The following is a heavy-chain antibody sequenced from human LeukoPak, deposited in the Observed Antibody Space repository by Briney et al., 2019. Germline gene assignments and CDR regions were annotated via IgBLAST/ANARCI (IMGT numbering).Heavy chain of an antibody. V-gene: IGHV3-15*01. CDR2: IKSETGGGTT. Sequence: GGSLRLSCAASGFTFSSAWMNWVRQAPGKGLGWVGRIKSETGGGTTDYAAPVTGRFNISRDDSENTMYLQMSSLKTEDTAVYYCTTDLYIVAVPGGYWEHDAFDTWGQGTLVTVSS. CDR1: GFTFSSAW. J-gene: IGHJ3*02. D-gene: IGHD2-2*01. CDR3: TTDLYIVAVPGGYWEHDAFDT.